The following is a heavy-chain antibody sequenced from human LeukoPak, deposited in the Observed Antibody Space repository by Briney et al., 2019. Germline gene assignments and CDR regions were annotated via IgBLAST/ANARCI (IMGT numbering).Heavy chain of an antibody. Sequence: GGSLRLSCAASGFTFSSYAMSWVRQAPGKGLEWVSAISGSGGSTYYADSVKGRFTISRDDSKNTLYLQMNSLRAEDTAVYCCAKVPSPLMIVDAYFDYWGQGTLVTVSS. V-gene: IGHV3-23*01. CDR1: GFTFSSYA. D-gene: IGHD3-22*01. J-gene: IGHJ4*02. CDR2: ISGSGGST. CDR3: AKVPSPLMIVDAYFDY.